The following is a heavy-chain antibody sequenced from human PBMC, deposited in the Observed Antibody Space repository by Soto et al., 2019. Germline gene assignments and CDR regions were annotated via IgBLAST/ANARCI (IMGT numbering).Heavy chain of an antibody. CDR1: GFTFSSYA. CDR3: AKDQTIAVAGPII. J-gene: IGHJ3*02. Sequence: PGGSLRLSCSASGFTFSSYAMHWVRQAPGKGLEYVSAISSNGGSTYYADSVKGRFTISRDNSKNTLFLQMNSLRAEDTAVYYCAKDQTIAVAGPIIWGQGTMVTVSS. CDR2: ISSNGGST. V-gene: IGHV3-64*04. D-gene: IGHD6-19*01.